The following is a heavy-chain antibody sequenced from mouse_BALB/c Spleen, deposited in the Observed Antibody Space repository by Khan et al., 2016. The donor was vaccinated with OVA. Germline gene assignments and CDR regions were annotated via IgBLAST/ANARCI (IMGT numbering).Heavy chain of an antibody. CDR3: ARSVTITTVVATDFDY. Sequence: EVQLQESGPGLVKPSQSLSLTCTVTGYSITSDYAWNWIRQFPGNKLEWVGYISYSGRTSYNPSLKSRISITRATSKNQFFLQLRSVTTEDTATYYCARSVTITTVVATDFDYWGQGTTLTVSS. CDR1: GYSITSDYA. CDR2: ISYSGRT. V-gene: IGHV3-2*02. J-gene: IGHJ2*01. D-gene: IGHD1-1*01.